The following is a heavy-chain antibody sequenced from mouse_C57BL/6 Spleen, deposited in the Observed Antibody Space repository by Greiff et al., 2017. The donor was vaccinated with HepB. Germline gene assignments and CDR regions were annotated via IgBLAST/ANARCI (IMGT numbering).Heavy chain of an antibody. CDR1: GYSFTDYN. V-gene: IGHV1-39*01. D-gene: IGHD1-1*01. Sequence: VQLKESGPELVKPGASVKISCKAFGYSFTDYNMNWVKQSNGKSLEWIGVINPNYGTTSYNQKFKGKATLTVDQSSSTAYMQLNSLTSEDSAVYYCARPGYGSSHWYFDVWGTGTTVTVSS. CDR2: INPNYGTT. CDR3: ARPGYGSSHWYFDV. J-gene: IGHJ1*03.